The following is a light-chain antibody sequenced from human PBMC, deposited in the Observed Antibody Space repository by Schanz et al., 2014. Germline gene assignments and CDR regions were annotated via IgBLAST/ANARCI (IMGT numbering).Light chain of an antibody. Sequence: IQLTQSPSSLSASVGDRVTITCRASQGINSYLAWYQQKPGRAPNLLIYAASALHSGVPSRFSGGGSGTEFTLTISSLQPDDFATYYCQQYNSYSRTFGQGTKVEIK. CDR3: QQYNSYSRT. CDR2: AAS. CDR1: QGINSY. V-gene: IGKV1-9*01. J-gene: IGKJ1*01.